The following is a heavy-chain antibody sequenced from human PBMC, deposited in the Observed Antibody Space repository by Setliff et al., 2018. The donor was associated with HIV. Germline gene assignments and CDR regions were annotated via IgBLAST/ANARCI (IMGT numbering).Heavy chain of an antibody. J-gene: IGHJ4*02. V-gene: IGHV1-69*08. CDR3: ARGLWLVLYYFDY. D-gene: IGHD6-19*01. CDR1: GYIFTSHK. Sequence: SVKVSCKASGYIFTSHKIHWVRQAPGQGFEWMGGIIPILGTEKYAQKFHGRVTLTADMSTNTAYMELRSLTSEDTAVYYCARGLWLVLYYFDYWGQGTLVTVSS. CDR2: IIPILGTE.